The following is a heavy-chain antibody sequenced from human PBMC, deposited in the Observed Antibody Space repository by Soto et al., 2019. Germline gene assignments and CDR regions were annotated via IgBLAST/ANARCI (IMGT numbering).Heavy chain of an antibody. Sequence: QVQLVESGGGLVPPGGSVRLSCAGSGFTFGDSYMSWIRQAPGKGLEWLSYISPGSRYPAYADSVKGRFTISRDNAKRSLYLQMMSLTAEHTAIYYCVRGGGGGLFDPWGQGTMVTVSS. D-gene: IGHD2-15*01. CDR1: GFTFGDSY. J-gene: IGHJ5*02. CDR3: VRGGGGGLFDP. V-gene: IGHV3-11*06. CDR2: ISPGSRYP.